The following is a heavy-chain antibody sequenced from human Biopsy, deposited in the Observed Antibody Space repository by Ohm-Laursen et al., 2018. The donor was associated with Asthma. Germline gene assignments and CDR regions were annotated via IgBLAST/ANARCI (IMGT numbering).Heavy chain of an antibody. CDR2: ISWNSGNI. D-gene: IGHD6-6*01. J-gene: IGHJ4*02. V-gene: IGHV3-9*01. Sequence: SLRLSCAASGFSFDDCAMHWVRQAPGKGLEWVSSISWNSGNIDYAVSVKGRFTISRDNSKDTLYLQVNSLRGDDTAAYYCARGKTWGRSYYFDYWGQGTLVTVSS. CDR3: ARGKTWGRSYYFDY. CDR1: GFSFDDCA.